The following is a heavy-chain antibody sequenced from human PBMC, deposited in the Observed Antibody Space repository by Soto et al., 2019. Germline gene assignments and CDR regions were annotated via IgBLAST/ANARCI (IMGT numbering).Heavy chain of an antibody. CDR1: GFTFSNYG. J-gene: IGHJ5*02. Sequence: GGSLRLSCAASGFTFSNYGIHWVRQAPGKGLEWVAVISYDGSDKFYADSVKGRFTISRDNSKNTVYLQMNSPRVEDTAVYYCAKGCESGNFFGILSWGPCWFDPWGQRTLVTVSS. D-gene: IGHD1-26*01. CDR2: ISYDGSDK. V-gene: IGHV3-30*18. CDR3: AKGCESGNFFGILSWGPCWFDP.